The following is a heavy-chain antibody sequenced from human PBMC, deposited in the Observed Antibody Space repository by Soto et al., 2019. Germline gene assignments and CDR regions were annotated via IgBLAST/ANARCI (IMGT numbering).Heavy chain of an antibody. D-gene: IGHD1-1*01. J-gene: IGHJ4*02. CDR2: ISYDGSNK. CDR1: GFTFSSYS. Sequence: PGGSLRLSCAASGFTFSSYSMHWVRQAPGKGLQWLAVISYDGSNKYYADSVKGRFTISRSNSKHTLYLQMNSLRDEDTAVSDCAKKVPGFIPLDSWGQGDLVTVSS. CDR3: AKKVPGFIPLDS. V-gene: IGHV3-30-3*02.